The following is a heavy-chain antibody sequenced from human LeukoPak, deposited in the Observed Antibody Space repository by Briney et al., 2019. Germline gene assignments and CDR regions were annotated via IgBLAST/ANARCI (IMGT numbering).Heavy chain of an antibody. CDR1: GGSISSGSYY. CDR2: IYTSGST. V-gene: IGHV4-61*02. J-gene: IGHJ3*02. Sequence: PSETLSLTCTVSGGSISSGSYYWSWIRQPAGKGLEWIGRIYTSGSTNYNPSLKSRVTISVDTFKNQFSLKLSSVTAADTAVYYCARGDFWSGYRHAFDIWGQGTMVTVSS. CDR3: ARGDFWSGYRHAFDI. D-gene: IGHD3-3*01.